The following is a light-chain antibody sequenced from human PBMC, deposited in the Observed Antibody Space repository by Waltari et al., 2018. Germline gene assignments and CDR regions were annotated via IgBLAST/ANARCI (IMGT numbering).Light chain of an antibody. CDR1: SGPSSYA. CDR3: QTWGTGIQV. Sequence: QLVLTQSPSASASLGASVKLTCTLSSGPSSYAIAWPQQQPEKGPRYLMKLNSDGSHSKGDGIPDRCSGSSSGAERYLPITSLQYEDEADYYCQTWGTGIQVFGGGTKLTVL. CDR2: LNSDGSH. J-gene: IGLJ3*02. V-gene: IGLV4-69*01.